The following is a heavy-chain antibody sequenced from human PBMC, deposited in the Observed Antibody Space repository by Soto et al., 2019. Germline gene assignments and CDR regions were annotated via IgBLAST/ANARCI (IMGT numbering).Heavy chain of an antibody. CDR1: GFTFSSYG. CDR3: ARRPYSTYYYYYGMDV. Sequence: QVQLVESGGGVVQPGRSLRLSCAASGFTFSSYGMHWVRQAPGKGLEWVAVIWYDGSNKYYADSVKGRFTISRDNSKNTLYLQMNSLRAEDTAVYYCARRPYSTYYYYYGMDVWGQGTTLTVSS. D-gene: IGHD2-15*01. V-gene: IGHV3-33*01. CDR2: IWYDGSNK. J-gene: IGHJ6*02.